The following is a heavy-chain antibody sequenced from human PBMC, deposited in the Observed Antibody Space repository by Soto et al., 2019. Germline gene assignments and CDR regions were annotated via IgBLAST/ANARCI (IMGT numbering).Heavy chain of an antibody. D-gene: IGHD2-2*01. CDR3: ARRYCSSISSYGRYFAMDV. CDR1: GGSITSGEYY. J-gene: IGHJ6*02. CDR2: IYYSGST. Sequence: QVQLQESGPGLVKPSQTLSLTCTVSGGSITSGEYYWSWIRQHPGKGLEWIGYIYYSGSTYYNPSLKSRVTISVDPSMTHFSLRLSSVTAADTAVYYCARRYCSSISSYGRYFAMDVWGQGTTVTVSS. V-gene: IGHV4-31*03.